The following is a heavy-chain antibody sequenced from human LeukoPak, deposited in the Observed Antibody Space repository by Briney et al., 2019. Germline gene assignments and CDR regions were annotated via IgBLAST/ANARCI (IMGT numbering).Heavy chain of an antibody. CDR3: ARGYSGYEAPFDY. D-gene: IGHD5-12*01. Sequence: SETLSLTCAVYGGSFSGYYWSWIRQPPGKGLEWIGEINHSGSTNYNPSLKSRVTISVDTSKNQFSLKLSSVTAADTAVYYCARGYSGYEAPFDYWGQGTLVTVSS. J-gene: IGHJ4*02. V-gene: IGHV4-34*01. CDR1: GGSFSGYY. CDR2: INHSGST.